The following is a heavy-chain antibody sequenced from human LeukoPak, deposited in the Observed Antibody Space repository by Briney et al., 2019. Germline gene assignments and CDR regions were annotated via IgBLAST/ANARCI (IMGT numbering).Heavy chain of an antibody. Sequence: GGSLRLSCAASGFSLTNCSMNWVRQAPGKGLEWVSSISSSSTYIYYADSLEGRFTISRDNVRNSLCLQMNSLRAEDTAVYYCAGDYEGNLAVEIWVQGKRVTVSS. CDR1: GFSLTNCS. D-gene: IGHD4-23*01. CDR2: ISSSSTYI. V-gene: IGHV3-21*01. J-gene: IGHJ3*02. CDR3: AGDYEGNLAVEI.